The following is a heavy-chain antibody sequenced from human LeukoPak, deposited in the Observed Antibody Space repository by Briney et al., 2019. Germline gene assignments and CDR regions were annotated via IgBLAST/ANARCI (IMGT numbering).Heavy chain of an antibody. D-gene: IGHD6-6*01. CDR3: ARYTAARQNYYYYMDV. J-gene: IGHJ6*03. Sequence: ASVKVSCKASGGTFSSYAISWVRQAPGQGLEWMGRIIPILGIANYAQKFQGRVTITADESTSTAYMELSSLRSEDTAVYYCARYTAARQNYYYYMDVWGKGTTVTVSS. CDR1: GGTFSSYA. CDR2: IIPILGIA. V-gene: IGHV1-69*04.